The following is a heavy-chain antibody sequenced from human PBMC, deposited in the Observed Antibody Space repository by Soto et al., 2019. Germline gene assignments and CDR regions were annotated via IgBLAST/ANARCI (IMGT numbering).Heavy chain of an antibody. CDR2: ISSSGSSI. J-gene: IGHJ4*02. Sequence: EVQLVESGGGLVEPGGSLRLSCAASGFTFSNYAMNWVRQAPGKGLEWVSSISSSGSSIYYADSVKGRFTISRDNARSSLYLQMDSLRAEDTAVYYCARDRYVDYVCDSWGQGTLVTVSP. D-gene: IGHD4-17*01. V-gene: IGHV3-21*01. CDR1: GFTFSNYA. CDR3: ARDRYVDYVCDS.